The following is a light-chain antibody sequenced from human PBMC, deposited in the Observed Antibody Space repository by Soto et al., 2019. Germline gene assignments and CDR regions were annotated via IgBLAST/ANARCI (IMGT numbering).Light chain of an antibody. V-gene: IGLV2-14*01. CDR1: SSDIGAYNY. Sequence: QSALTQPASVSGSPGQSIAISCTGTSSDIGAYNYVSWYQQYPGKAPKLIIVDVTNRPSGVSNRFSGSKSGDTASLTISGLQAEDEADYYCSSYTTTNTQVFGGGTKLTVL. CDR3: SSYTTTNTQV. CDR2: DVT. J-gene: IGLJ2*01.